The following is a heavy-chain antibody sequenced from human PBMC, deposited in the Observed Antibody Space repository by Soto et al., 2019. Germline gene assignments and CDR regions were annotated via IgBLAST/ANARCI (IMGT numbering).Heavy chain of an antibody. J-gene: IGHJ6*02. CDR2: IVPSVDTT. Sequence: QVQLVQSGTEVKKPEASVKVSCKGSGGTFSRSGFHWVRQAPGQGLEWMGMIVPSVDTTNYAQKFQARVTISADQFTSTVYLELRSLRSEDTAVYYCARCPQPPDTADPYAVDVWGQGTRVIVSS. CDR3: ARCPQPPDTADPYAVDV. V-gene: IGHV1-69*18. CDR1: GGTFSRSG. D-gene: IGHD5-18*01.